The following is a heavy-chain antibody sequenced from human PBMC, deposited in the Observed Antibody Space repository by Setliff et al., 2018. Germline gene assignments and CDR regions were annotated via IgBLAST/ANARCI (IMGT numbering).Heavy chain of an antibody. J-gene: IGHJ4*02. CDR2: IWDDGGYK. CDR1: GFTVSRDY. D-gene: IGHD2-15*01. Sequence: GGSLRLSCAVSGFTVSRDYMSWVRQAPGKGLEWVAIIWDDGGYKYHAGSVKGRFTISRDNSENTLYLQMNSLRPEDTAVYYCARTCSGSGCYAGLESWGQGTPVTVSS. CDR3: ARTCSGSGCYAGLES. V-gene: IGHV3-30*02.